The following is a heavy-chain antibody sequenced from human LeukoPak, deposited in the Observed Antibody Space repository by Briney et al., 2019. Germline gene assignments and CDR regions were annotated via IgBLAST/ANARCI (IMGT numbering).Heavy chain of an antibody. CDR1: GFTFSSYA. D-gene: IGHD6-6*01. V-gene: IGHV3-23*01. CDR2: ISGSGGST. Sequence: GGSLRLSCAASGFTFSSYAISWVRQAPGKGLEWVSAISGSGGSTYYADSVKGRFTISRDNSKNTLYLQMNSLRAEDTAVYYCAKDLDSSSSWGNYWGQGTLVTVSS. CDR3: AKDLDSSSSWGNY. J-gene: IGHJ4*02.